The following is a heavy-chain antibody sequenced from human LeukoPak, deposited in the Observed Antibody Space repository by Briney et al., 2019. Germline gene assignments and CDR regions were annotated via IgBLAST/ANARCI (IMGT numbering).Heavy chain of an antibody. J-gene: IGHJ3*02. Sequence: SVKVSCKASGGTFSSYAISWVRQAPGQGLEWMGGIIPIFGTANYAQKFQGRVTITTDESTSTAYMELSSLRSEDTAVYYCASREHVDTAMAGAFDIWGQGTMVTVSS. CDR2: IIPIFGTA. CDR3: ASREHVDTAMAGAFDI. CDR1: GGTFSSYA. D-gene: IGHD5-18*01. V-gene: IGHV1-69*05.